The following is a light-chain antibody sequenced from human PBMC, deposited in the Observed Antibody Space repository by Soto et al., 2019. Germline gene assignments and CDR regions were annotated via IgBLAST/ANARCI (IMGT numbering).Light chain of an antibody. Sequence: DIQMTQSPSTLSASVGDRVTITCRASQSISSWLAWYQQKPGKAPKLLIYDASSLESGVPSRFSGSGSGTESTLTISSLQPDDFATYYCQQYNSSPTFGQGTKLEIK. J-gene: IGKJ2*01. CDR1: QSISSW. CDR3: QQYNSSPT. V-gene: IGKV1-5*01. CDR2: DAS.